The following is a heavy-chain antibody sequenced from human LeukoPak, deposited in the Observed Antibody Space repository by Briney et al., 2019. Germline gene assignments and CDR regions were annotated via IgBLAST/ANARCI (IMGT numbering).Heavy chain of an antibody. V-gene: IGHV3-48*02. Sequence: QPGGSLRLSCAASGFTFSSHSMNWVRQAPGKGLEWLSYIDSGSGNIYYRDSVKGRFTISRDNAQDSLYLQTDSLRDEDTAVYYCAREDDDWGPNTLDVWGQGTVVTVSS. CDR3: AREDDDWGPNTLDV. CDR1: GFTFSSHS. J-gene: IGHJ3*01. D-gene: IGHD7-27*01. CDR2: IDSGSGNI.